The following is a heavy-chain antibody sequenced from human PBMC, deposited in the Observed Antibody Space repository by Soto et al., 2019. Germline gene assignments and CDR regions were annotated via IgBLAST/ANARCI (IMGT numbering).Heavy chain of an antibody. CDR1: GFSIASYW. Sequence: PGGSLRLSVAVSGFSIASYWRGGVGQAPGKGLEWVATTKEDGSEIYYVDSVRGRFTISRDNAENSLYLQMNSLSAEDTAVYFCARDVGFDYVNWGQGTLVTVSS. CDR2: TKEDGSEI. CDR3: ARDVGFDYVN. J-gene: IGHJ4*02. V-gene: IGHV3-7*01. D-gene: IGHD3-16*01.